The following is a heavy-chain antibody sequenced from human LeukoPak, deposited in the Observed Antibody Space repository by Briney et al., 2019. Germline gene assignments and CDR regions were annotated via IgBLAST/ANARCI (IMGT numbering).Heavy chain of an antibody. CDR2: ISGSGAST. D-gene: IGHD3-22*01. Sequence: GGSLRLSCAASGLTFSSYAMSWVRQAPGKGLEWVSAISGSGASTYSADSVKGRFTISRDNSMNTLYLQMNSLRAEDTAVYYCAKFPRSGYYDSSGYYYDFWGQGTLVTVSS. CDR3: AKFPRSGYYDSSGYYYDF. V-gene: IGHV3-23*01. CDR1: GLTFSSYA. J-gene: IGHJ4*02.